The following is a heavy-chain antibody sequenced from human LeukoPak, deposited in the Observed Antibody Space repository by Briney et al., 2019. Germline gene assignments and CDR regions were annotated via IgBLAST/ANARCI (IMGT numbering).Heavy chain of an antibody. CDR2: ISSSGSTI. CDR3: AREEGYYDSSGLYV. D-gene: IGHD3-22*01. Sequence: KPGGSLRLSCAASGFTFSDYYMSWIRQAPGKGLEWVSYISSSGSTIYYADSVKGRFTISRDNAKNSPYLQMNSLRAEDTAVYYCAREEGYYDSSGLYVWGQGTTVTVSS. V-gene: IGHV3-11*01. CDR1: GFTFSDYY. J-gene: IGHJ6*02.